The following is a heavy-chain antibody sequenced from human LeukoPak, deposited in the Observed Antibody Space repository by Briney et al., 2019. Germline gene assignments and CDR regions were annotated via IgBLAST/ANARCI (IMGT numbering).Heavy chain of an antibody. CDR2: VTSDGGTT. CDR1: GFTFSSYA. J-gene: IGHJ4*02. Sequence: GGSLRLSCSASGFTFSSYAMHWVRQAPGEELEYLSGVTSDGGTTYHADSVKGRFTISRDNSKNTLYLQMSSLRVEDTAVYYCVKVSSTVGATYFDYWGQGTLVTVSS. D-gene: IGHD1-26*01. CDR3: VKVSSTVGATYFDY. V-gene: IGHV3-64D*06.